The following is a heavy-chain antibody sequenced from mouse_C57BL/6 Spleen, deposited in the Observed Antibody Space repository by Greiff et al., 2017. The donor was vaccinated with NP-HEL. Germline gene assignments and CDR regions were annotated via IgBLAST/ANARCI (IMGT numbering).Heavy chain of an antibody. CDR3: ACYDYDGAY. CDR2: IDPSDSYT. Sequence: VQLQQPGAELVMPGASVKLSCKASGYTFTSYWMHWVKQRPGQGLEWIGEIDPSDSYTNYNQKFKGKSTLTVDKSSSTAYMQLSSLTSEDSAVYYCACYDYDGAYWGQGTLVTVSA. J-gene: IGHJ3*01. V-gene: IGHV1-69*01. CDR1: GYTFTSYW. D-gene: IGHD2-4*01.